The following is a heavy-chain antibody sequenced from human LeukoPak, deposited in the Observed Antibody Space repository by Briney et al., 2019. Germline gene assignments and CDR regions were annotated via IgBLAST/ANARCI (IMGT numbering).Heavy chain of an antibody. J-gene: IGHJ4*02. D-gene: IGHD2-2*01. CDR1: GGSFSGYY. CDR2: IYTSGST. Sequence: SETLSLTCAVYGGSFSGYYWSWIRQPAGKGLEWIGRIYTSGSTNYNPSLKSRVTMSVDTSKNQFSLKLSSVTAADTAVYYCASSSLDCSSTSCYPLLFDYWGQGTLVTVSS. CDR3: ASSSLDCSSTSCYPLLFDY. V-gene: IGHV4-59*10.